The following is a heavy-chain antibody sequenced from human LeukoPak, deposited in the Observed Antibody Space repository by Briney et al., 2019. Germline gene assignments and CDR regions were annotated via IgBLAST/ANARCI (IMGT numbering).Heavy chain of an antibody. D-gene: IGHD2-2*01. V-gene: IGHV1-8*01. J-gene: IGHJ6*03. CDR3: ARDIVVVPAAITNLYYYYYMDV. CDR1: GYTFTSYD. CDR2: MNPNSGNT. Sequence: ASVKVSCKASGYTFTSYDINWVRQATGQGLEWMGWMNPNSGNTGYAQKFQGRVTITRNTSISTAYMELSSLRSEDTAVYYCARDIVVVPAAITNLYYYYYMDVWGKGTTVTVSS.